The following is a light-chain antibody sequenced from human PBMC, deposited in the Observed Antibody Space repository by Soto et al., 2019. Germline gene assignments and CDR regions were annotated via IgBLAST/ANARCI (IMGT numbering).Light chain of an antibody. J-gene: IGLJ1*01. CDR3: SSYAGSSNV. Sequence: VLTQPPSASGSPGQSVAISCTGTSSDVGGYNYVSWYQQHPGKAPKLMIYEVNKRPSGVPDRFSGSKSGNTASLTVSGLQAEDEADYYCSSYAGSSNVFGTGTKGTVL. CDR2: EVN. CDR1: SSDVGGYNY. V-gene: IGLV2-8*01.